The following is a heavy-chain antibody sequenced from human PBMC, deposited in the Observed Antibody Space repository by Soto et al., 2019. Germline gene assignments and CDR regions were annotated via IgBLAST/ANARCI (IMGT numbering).Heavy chain of an antibody. CDR1: GGTFSSYT. J-gene: IGHJ3*02. CDR2: IIPILGIA. CDR3: ARDPPRGCSSTSCYINAFDI. D-gene: IGHD2-2*02. V-gene: IGHV1-69*04. Sequence: ASVKVSCKASGGTFSSYTISWVRQAPGQGLEWMGRIIPILGIANYAQKFQGRVTITADKSTSTAYMELSSLRSEDTAVYYCARDPPRGCSSTSCYINAFDIWGQGTMVTVSS.